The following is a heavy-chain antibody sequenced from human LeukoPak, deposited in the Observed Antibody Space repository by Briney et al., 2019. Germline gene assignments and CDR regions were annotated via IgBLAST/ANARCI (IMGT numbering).Heavy chain of an antibody. J-gene: IGHJ5*02. V-gene: IGHV1-8*01. CDR1: GYTFTSYD. CDR2: MNPNSGNT. D-gene: IGHD5-24*01. Sequence: ASVKVFCEASGYTFTSYDINWVRQATGQGLAWMEWMNPNSGNTGYAQKFQGRVTMTRNTSISTAYMDLSSLRSVDTAVYYCARDGGVEIATNGLSGFDPWGQGTLVTVSS. CDR3: ARDGGVEIATNGLSGFDP.